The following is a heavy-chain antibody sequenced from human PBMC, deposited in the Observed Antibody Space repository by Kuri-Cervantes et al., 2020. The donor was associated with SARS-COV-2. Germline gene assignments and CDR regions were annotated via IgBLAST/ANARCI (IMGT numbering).Heavy chain of an antibody. J-gene: IGHJ6*03. CDR3: ARRYYYMDV. CDR2: IYTSGST. CDR1: GGSISSGSYY. Sequence: SCTVSGGSISSGSYYWSWIRQPAGKGLEWIGHIYTSGSTNYNPSLKSRVTISVGTSKNQFSLKLSSVTAADTAVYYCARRYYYMDVWGKGTTVTVSS. V-gene: IGHV4-61*09.